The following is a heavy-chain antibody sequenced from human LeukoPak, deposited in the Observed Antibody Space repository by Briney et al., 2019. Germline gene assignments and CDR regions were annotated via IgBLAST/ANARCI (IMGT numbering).Heavy chain of an antibody. CDR3: AKDSDDFWSGYYNYYYYGMDV. V-gene: IGHV3-30*18. Sequence: PGGSLRLSCAASGFTFSSTWMSWVRQAPGKGRGWVAVISYDGSNKYYADSVKGRFTISRDNSKNRLYLQMNSLRAEDTAVYYCAKDSDDFWSGYYNYYYYGMDVWGQGTTVTVSS. D-gene: IGHD3-3*01. CDR1: GFTFSSTW. CDR2: ISYDGSNK. J-gene: IGHJ6*02.